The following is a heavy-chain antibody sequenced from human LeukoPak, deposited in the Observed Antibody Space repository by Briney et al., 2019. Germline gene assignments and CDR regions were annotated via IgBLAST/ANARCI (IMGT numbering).Heavy chain of an antibody. J-gene: IGHJ4*02. D-gene: IGHD3-22*01. CDR3: ARDALPHYYDSSGYGY. CDR2: INPSGGST. V-gene: IGHV1-46*01. Sequence: GASVKVSCKASGYTFASYYVHWVRQAPGQGLEWMGIINPSGGSTSYAQKFQGRVTMTRDTSTSTVYMELSSLRSEDTAVYYCARDALPHYYDSSGYGYWGQGTLVTVSS. CDR1: GYTFASYY.